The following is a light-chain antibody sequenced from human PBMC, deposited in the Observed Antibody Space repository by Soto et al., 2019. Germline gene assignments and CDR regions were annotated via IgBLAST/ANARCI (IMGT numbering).Light chain of an antibody. CDR3: QQYKKFSRS. Sequence: DIQMTQSPSTLSASVGDRVTITCRASESISSWLAWYQQKPGKAPKLLIYDTSSLQSGVPSRFSGSGSGTEFTLTISSLQPEDFATYYCQQYKKFSRSFGQGTKVDIK. CDR2: DTS. CDR1: ESISSW. V-gene: IGKV1-5*01. J-gene: IGKJ1*01.